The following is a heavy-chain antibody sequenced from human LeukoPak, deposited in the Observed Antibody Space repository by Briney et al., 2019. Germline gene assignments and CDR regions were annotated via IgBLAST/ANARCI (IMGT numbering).Heavy chain of an antibody. D-gene: IGHD7-27*01. Sequence: ASVKVSGKASGYTFTGHYMHWVRQAPGQGLEWMGWIKPDTGVTYYAQNFQGRFTMATDTSISTVYMELSSLRSDDTAVYYCARDNNWGPDYWGQGTLVTVSS. J-gene: IGHJ4*02. V-gene: IGHV1-2*02. CDR1: GYTFTGHY. CDR3: ARDNNWGPDY. CDR2: IKPDTGVT.